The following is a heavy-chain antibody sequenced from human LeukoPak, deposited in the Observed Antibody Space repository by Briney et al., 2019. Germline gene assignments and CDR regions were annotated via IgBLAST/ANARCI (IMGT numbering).Heavy chain of an antibody. J-gene: IGHJ4*02. D-gene: IGHD2-15*01. V-gene: IGHV3-23*01. Sequence: QPGGSLRLSCAASGFTFSSSAMSWVHQAPGKGLEWVSAISNNGGYTYYADSVQGRFTISRDNSKSTLCLQMNSLRAEDTAVYYCAKQLGYCSDGSCYFPYWGQGTLVTVSS. CDR1: GFTFSSSA. CDR2: ISNNGGYT. CDR3: AKQLGYCSDGSCYFPY.